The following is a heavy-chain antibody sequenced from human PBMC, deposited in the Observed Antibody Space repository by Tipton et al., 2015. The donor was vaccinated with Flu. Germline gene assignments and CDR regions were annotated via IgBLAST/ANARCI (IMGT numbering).Heavy chain of an antibody. Sequence: QVQLVQSGGGVVQPGRSLRLSCAASGFTFSSYAMHWVRQAPGKGLEWVAVISYDGTNKYYADSVKGRFTISRDNSKKSLSLQMNSLRAEDMAVYYCAGVTGADMLTQYYYGMDVWGQGTTVTVSS. J-gene: IGHJ6*02. CDR2: ISYDGTNK. CDR3: AGVTGADMLTQYYYGMDV. V-gene: IGHV3-30-3*01. CDR1: GFTFSSYA. D-gene: IGHD3-16*01.